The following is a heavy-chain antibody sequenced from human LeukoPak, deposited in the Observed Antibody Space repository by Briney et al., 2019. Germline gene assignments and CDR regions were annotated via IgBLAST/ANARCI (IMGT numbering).Heavy chain of an antibody. V-gene: IGHV1-2*03. CDR1: GHTFTGYY. CDR3: ARGRGWLWDFDY. D-gene: IGHD6-19*01. Sequence: LGASVKVSCKASGHTFTGYYMHWVRQAPGQGLEWMGWINANSGDTNYAQKFQGRVTMTRDTSISTAYMELRSLRSDDTAVYYCARGRGWLWDFDYWGQGTLVTVSS. CDR2: INANSGDT. J-gene: IGHJ4*02.